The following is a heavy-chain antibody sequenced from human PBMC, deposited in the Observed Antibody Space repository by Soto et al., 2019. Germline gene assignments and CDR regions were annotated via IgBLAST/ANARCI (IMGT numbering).Heavy chain of an antibody. D-gene: IGHD1-26*01. V-gene: IGHV3-23*01. Sequence: EVPLLESGGGLVQPGGSLRLSCAASGFTFSSYAMSWVRQAPGKGLEWVSAISGSGGSTYYADSVKGRFTISRDNSKNTLYLQMNSLRAEDTAVYYCAKGSHYSGSYYGALFDYWGQGTLVTVSS. CDR3: AKGSHYSGSYYGALFDY. CDR1: GFTFSSYA. J-gene: IGHJ4*02. CDR2: ISGSGGST.